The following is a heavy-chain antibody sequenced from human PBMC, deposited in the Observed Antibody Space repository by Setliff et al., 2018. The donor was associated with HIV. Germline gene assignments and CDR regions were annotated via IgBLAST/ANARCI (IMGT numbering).Heavy chain of an antibody. CDR2: IKSKTDGGTT. Sequence: GGSLRLSCAASGFTFSNAWMSWVRQAPGKGLEWVGRIKSKTDGGTTDHAAPVKGRFTISRDDSKNTLYLQMKSLKTEDTAVYYCTTVNRYYYDSSGYYSDYWGRGTLVTVSS. CDR1: GFTFSNAW. J-gene: IGHJ4*02. D-gene: IGHD3-22*01. V-gene: IGHV3-15*01. CDR3: TTVNRYYYDSSGYYSDY.